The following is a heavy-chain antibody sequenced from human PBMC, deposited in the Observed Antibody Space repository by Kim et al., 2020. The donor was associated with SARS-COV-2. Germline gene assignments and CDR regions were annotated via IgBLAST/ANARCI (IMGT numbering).Heavy chain of an antibody. CDR2: IRQNGGGT. D-gene: IGHD2-2*01. Sequence: GGSLRLSCAASGFTFSSYWMSWVRQAPGKGLEWVANIRQNGGGTYYVDSVKGRFTISRDNAKNSLYLQMNSLRAEDTAVYYCARVGRYCSVTSCSGDDYWGQGTMVTVSS. J-gene: IGHJ4*01. CDR3: ARVGRYCSVTSCSGDDY. V-gene: IGHV3-7*01. CDR1: GFTFSSYW.